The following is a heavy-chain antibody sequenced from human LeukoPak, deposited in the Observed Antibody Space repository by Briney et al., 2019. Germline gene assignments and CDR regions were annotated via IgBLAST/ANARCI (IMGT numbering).Heavy chain of an antibody. CDR3: ARVPYSSGWYHYYYYGMDV. V-gene: IGHV3-30-3*01. D-gene: IGHD6-19*01. CDR1: GFTFSSYA. J-gene: IGHJ6*02. Sequence: PGGSLRLSCAASGFTFSSYAMHWVRQAPGKGLEWVAVISYDGSNKYYADSVKGRFTISRGNAKNSLYLQMNSLRAEDTAVYYCARVPYSSGWYHYYYYGMDVWGQGTTVTVSS. CDR2: ISYDGSNK.